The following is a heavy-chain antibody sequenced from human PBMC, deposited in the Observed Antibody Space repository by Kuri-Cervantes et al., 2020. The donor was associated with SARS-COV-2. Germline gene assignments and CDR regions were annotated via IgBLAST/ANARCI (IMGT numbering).Heavy chain of an antibody. CDR1: GGSFSGYY. CDR3: ARHTREGGAFDI. CDR2: INHSGST. D-gene: IGHD1-26*01. V-gene: IGHV4-34*01. Sequence: GSLRLSCAVYGGSFSGYYWSWIRQPPGKGLEWIGEINHSGSTNYNPSLKSRVTISVDTSKNQFSLKLSSVTAADTAVYYCARHTREGGAFDIWGQGTTVTVSS. J-gene: IGHJ3*02.